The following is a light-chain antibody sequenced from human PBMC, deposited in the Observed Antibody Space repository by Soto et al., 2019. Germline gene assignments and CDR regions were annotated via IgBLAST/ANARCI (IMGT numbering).Light chain of an antibody. CDR3: QQRNSWPPTFT. CDR1: QSVSSSY. J-gene: IGKJ5*01. V-gene: IGKV3D-20*02. CDR2: GAF. Sequence: EIVLTQSPGTLSLSPGERATLSCRASQSVSSSYLAWYQQKPGQAPRLLIYGAFSRATGIPDRFSGSGSGTEFTLTISSLQSEDFAVYYCQQRNSWPPTFTFGRGTRLEIK.